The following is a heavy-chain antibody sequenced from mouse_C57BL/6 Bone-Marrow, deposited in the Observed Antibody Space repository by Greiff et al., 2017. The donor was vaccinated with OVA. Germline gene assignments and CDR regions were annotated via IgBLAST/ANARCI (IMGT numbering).Heavy chain of an antibody. CDR1: GYTFTDYY. CDR2: INPNNGGT. CDR3: ARRVYYDYAYAMDY. J-gene: IGHJ4*01. D-gene: IGHD2-4*01. Sequence: EVQLQQSGPELVKPGASVKISCKASGYTFTDYYMNWVKQSHGQSLEWIGDINPNNGGTSYNQKFKGKATLTVDKSSSTAYMELRSLTSEDSAVYYCARRVYYDYAYAMDYWGQGTSVTVSS. V-gene: IGHV1-26*01.